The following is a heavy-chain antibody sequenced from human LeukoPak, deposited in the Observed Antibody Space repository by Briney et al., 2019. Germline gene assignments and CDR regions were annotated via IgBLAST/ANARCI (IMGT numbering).Heavy chain of an antibody. V-gene: IGHV3-23*01. D-gene: IGHD3-10*01. CDR1: GFTLSSYA. J-gene: IGHJ4*02. Sequence: PGGSLRLSCAASGFTLSSYAMSWVRQAPGKGLEWVSAISNGGSGTYYADSVKGRFTMSRDNSKNTLYLQMNSLRAEDTAVYYCATHETSMVRGVIAYWGQGTLVTVSS. CDR2: ISNGGSGT. CDR3: ATHETSMVRGVIAY.